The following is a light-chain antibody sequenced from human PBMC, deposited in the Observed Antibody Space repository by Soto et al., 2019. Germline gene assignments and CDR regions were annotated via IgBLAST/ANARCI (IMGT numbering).Light chain of an antibody. Sequence: DIQMTQSPSTLSASVGDRVTITCRASQSISSWLAWYQQKPGKAPKPLIYKASSLESGVPSRFSGSGSGTEFTLTISSLQPDEFATYYCQQYNSYPLTFGGGTKVEIK. CDR2: KAS. CDR1: QSISSW. CDR3: QQYNSYPLT. V-gene: IGKV1-5*03. J-gene: IGKJ4*01.